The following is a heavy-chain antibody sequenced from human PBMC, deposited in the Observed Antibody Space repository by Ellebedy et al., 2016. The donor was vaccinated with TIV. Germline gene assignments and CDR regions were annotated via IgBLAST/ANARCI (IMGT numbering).Heavy chain of an antibody. J-gene: IGHJ4*02. V-gene: IGHV1-69*13. CDR1: GGTSNNYA. D-gene: IGHD5-12*01. CDR2: IIGMFGTT. Sequence: SVKVSCKASGGTSNNYAISWVRQAPGQGLEWMGGIIGMFGTTSYAQKFLARVTITADEFTSTAYMELSSLRSEDTAVYYCARHSGYHAISYLAYWGQGTLVTVSS. CDR3: ARHSGYHAISYLAY.